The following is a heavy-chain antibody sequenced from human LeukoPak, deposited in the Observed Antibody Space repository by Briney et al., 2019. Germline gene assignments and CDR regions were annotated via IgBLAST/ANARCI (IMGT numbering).Heavy chain of an antibody. D-gene: IGHD3-10*01. V-gene: IGHV4-38-2*02. CDR2: IYHSGST. CDR3: ARDEGGGSGSYYDYYYGMDV. CDR1: GYSISSGYY. J-gene: IGHJ6*02. Sequence: SETLSLTCTVSGYSISSGYYWGWIRQPPGKGLEWIGSIYHSGSTYYNPSLKSRVTISVDTSKNQFSLKLSSVTAADTAVYYCARDEGGGSGSYYDYYYGMDVWGQGTTVTVSS.